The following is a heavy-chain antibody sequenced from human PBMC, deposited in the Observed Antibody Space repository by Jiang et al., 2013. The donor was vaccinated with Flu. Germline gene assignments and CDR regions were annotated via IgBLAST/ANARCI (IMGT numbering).Heavy chain of an antibody. V-gene: IGHV4-59*01. D-gene: IGHD5-12*01. Sequence: GSGLVKPSETLSLTCTVSGGSISSYYWSWIRQPPGKGLEWIGYIYYSGSTNYNPSLKSRVTISVDTSKNQFSLKLSSVTAADTAVYYCARAGWLPNHEGYFDYWGQGTLVTVSS. CDR2: IYYSGST. J-gene: IGHJ4*02. CDR1: GGSISSYY. CDR3: ARAGWLPNHEGYFDY.